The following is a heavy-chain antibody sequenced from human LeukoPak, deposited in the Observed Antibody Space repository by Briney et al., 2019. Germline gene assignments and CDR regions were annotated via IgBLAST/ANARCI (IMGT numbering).Heavy chain of an antibody. J-gene: IGHJ6*03. CDR2: ISYDGSNK. V-gene: IGHV3-30-3*01. CDR1: GFTFSSYA. D-gene: IGHD1-26*01. CDR3: ARAAWRAGRGPSRDYYYYYYMDV. Sequence: PGGPLRLSCAASGFTFSSYAMHWVRQAPGKGLEWVAVISYDGSNKYYADSVKGRFTISRDNAKNSLYLQMNSLRAEDTAVYYCARAAWRAGRGPSRDYYYYYYMDVWGKGTTVTVSS.